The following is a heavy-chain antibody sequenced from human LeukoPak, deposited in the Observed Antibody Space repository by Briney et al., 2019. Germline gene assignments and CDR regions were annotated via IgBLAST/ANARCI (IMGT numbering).Heavy chain of an antibody. D-gene: IGHD4-23*01. CDR3: ARHLTYGGWNS. CDR1: AFTFSSYC. J-gene: IGHJ4*02. V-gene: IGHV3-74*01. CDR2: INSDGSSA. Sequence: RGRSLRLSCAAAAFTFSSYCMQWVRHAPGKGLVWVSRINSDGSSASYADSVKGRFTISRDNAKNTLYLQMNSLRAEDTAVYYCARHLTYGGWNSWGQGTLVTVSS.